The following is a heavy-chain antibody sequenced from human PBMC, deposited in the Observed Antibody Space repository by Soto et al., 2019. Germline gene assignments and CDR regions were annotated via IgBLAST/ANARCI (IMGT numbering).Heavy chain of an antibody. CDR3: AKEDPSGRYSLDY. CDR2: ISYYGTNE. V-gene: IGHV3-30*18. J-gene: IGHJ4*02. CDR1: GFTFSGYG. Sequence: VQLVESGGGVVQPGRSLRLSCEASGFTFSGYGMHWVRQAPGKGLEWVAVISYYGTNEYYEDSVKGRFTISRDNXXXTLYLQMNSLRIEDTAVXFCAKEDPSGRYSLDYWGQGSQVTVSS. D-gene: IGHD1-26*01.